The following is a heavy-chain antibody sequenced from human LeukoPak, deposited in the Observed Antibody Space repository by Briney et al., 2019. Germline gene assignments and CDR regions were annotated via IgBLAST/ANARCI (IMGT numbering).Heavy chain of an antibody. CDR3: ARVPEFYGSGSCSDY. CDR2: MNPNSGNT. CDR1: GYTFTSYD. Sequence: GSVKVSCKASGYTFTSYDINWVRQATGQGLEWMGWMNPNSGNTGYEQKFQGRVTTTRNTSISTAYMELSSLRSEDTAVYYCARVPEFYGSGSCSDYWGQGTLVTVSS. D-gene: IGHD3-10*01. J-gene: IGHJ4*02. V-gene: IGHV1-8*01.